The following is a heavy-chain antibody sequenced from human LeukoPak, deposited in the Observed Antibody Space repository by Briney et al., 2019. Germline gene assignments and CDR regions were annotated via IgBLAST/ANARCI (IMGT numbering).Heavy chain of an antibody. D-gene: IGHD3-16*02. CDR1: GFTFGSYA. CDR3: ARGLSTFDY. Sequence: GGSLRLSCAASGFTFGSYAMSWVRQAPGKGLEWVSSISNSGGSTYYADSVKGRFTISRDNSKNTLFLQMNSLGAEDTAVYYCARGLSTFDYWGQGTLVTVSS. CDR2: ISNSGGST. J-gene: IGHJ4*02. V-gene: IGHV3-23*01.